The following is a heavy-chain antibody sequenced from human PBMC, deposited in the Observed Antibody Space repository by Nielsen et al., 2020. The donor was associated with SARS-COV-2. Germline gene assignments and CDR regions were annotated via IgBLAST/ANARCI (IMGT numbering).Heavy chain of an antibody. V-gene: IGHV4-34*01. J-gene: IGHJ5*02. D-gene: IGHD6-19*01. CDR3: ARGYTSGWYEDP. Sequence: SETLSLTCAVYGGSFSGYYWSWIRQPPGKGLEWIGEINHSGSTNYNTSLKSRVTISVHSSRSQFSLKLTSVTAADTAIYYCARGYTSGWYEDPWGQGTLVTVSS. CDR2: INHSGST. CDR1: GGSFSGYY.